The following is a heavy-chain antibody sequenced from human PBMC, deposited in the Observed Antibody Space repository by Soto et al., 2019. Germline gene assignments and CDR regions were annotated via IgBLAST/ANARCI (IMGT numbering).Heavy chain of an antibody. CDR2: IYYSGST. Sequence: SETLSLTCTVSGGSISSYYWSWIRQPPGKGLEWIGYIYYSGSTNYNPSLKSRVTISVDTSKNQFSLKLSSVTAADTAVYYCARAHGTIHDYWVQGTLVTVSS. J-gene: IGHJ4*02. D-gene: IGHD2-2*02. CDR3: ARAHGTIHDY. V-gene: IGHV4-59*01. CDR1: GGSISSYY.